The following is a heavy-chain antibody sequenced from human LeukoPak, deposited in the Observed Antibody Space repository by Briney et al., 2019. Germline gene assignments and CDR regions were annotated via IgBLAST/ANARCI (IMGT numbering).Heavy chain of an antibody. CDR2: IYSGGGT. CDR1: GFTFSTYT. V-gene: IGHV3-53*01. Sequence: GGSLRLSCAASGFTFSTYTMYWVRHPPGRGLEWVSVIYSGGGTYYADSVKGRFTISRDSSKNTLYLQMNSLRAEDTAVYYCARGPKGKYYFDYWGQGTLVTVSS. CDR3: ARGPKGKYYFDY. J-gene: IGHJ4*02.